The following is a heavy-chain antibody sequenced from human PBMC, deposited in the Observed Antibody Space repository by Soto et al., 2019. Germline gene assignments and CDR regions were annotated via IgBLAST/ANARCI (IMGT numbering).Heavy chain of an antibody. J-gene: IGHJ4*02. V-gene: IGHV4-31*03. CDR1: GGSISSGGYY. CDR3: ARANYFDSSGPFDY. CDR2: IYHSGST. D-gene: IGHD3-22*01. Sequence: SETLSLTCTVSGGSISSGGYYWGWIRQPPGKGLEWIGYIYHSGSTYYNPSLESRVTLSVDTSRKQFSLKVSSVTAADTAVYYCARANYFDSSGPFDYWGPGTLVTVSS.